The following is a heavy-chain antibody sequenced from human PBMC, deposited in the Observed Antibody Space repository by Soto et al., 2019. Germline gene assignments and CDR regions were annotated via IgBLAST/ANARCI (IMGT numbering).Heavy chain of an antibody. J-gene: IGHJ6*02. Sequence: QITLKESGPTLVKPTQTLTLTCTFSGFSLSTSAVGVGWIRQPPGKALEWLALIYVDDNKRYSPSLKSRLTITKYTCKNQVVFIITNMDPVDTATYYCAHRRDYGRMDVWGQGTTVTVSS. CDR3: AHRRDYGRMDV. V-gene: IGHV2-5*02. CDR2: IYVDDNK. D-gene: IGHD3-16*01. CDR1: GFSLSTSAVG.